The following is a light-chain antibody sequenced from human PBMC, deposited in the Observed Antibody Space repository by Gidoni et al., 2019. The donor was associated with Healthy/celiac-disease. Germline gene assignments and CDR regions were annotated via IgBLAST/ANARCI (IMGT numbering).Light chain of an antibody. CDR2: DAS. CDR1: QSSSSW. J-gene: IGKJ1*01. V-gene: IGKV1-5*01. CDR3: QQYNSYSWT. Sequence: DIQLTQSPSTLSASVGDRVTITCRASQSSSSWLAWYQQKPGKAPKLLIYDASSLESGVPSRFSGSGAGTEFTLPISSLQPDDFATYYCQQYNSYSWTFGQGTKVEIK.